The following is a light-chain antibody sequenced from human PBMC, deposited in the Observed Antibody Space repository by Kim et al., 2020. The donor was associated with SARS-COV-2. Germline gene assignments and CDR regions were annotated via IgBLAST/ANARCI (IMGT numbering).Light chain of an antibody. J-gene: IGKJ2*01. CDR1: QSVSSN. Sequence: EIVMTQSPVTLSVSPGERATLSCRASQSVSSNLAWYQQKPGQAPRLLIYGESTRATGTPARFSGSGSGTEFTLTISSLQSEDFALYYCQQYNDWPPGDTFGQGTKLEI. V-gene: IGKV3-15*01. CDR3: QQYNDWPPGDT. CDR2: GES.